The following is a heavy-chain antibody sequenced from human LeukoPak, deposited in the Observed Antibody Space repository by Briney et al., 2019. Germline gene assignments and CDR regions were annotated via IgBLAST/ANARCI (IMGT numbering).Heavy chain of an antibody. Sequence: GGSLRLSCAASGFTLSSYAMSWVRQAPGKGLEWVSLISGNAGSTYYADSVKGRFTISRDNSKNTLYLQMNSLRAEDTAVYYCAKGVWALITYAFDIWGQGTMVTVSS. D-gene: IGHD3-22*01. V-gene: IGHV3-23*01. CDR2: ISGNAGST. CDR1: GFTLSSYA. CDR3: AKGVWALITYAFDI. J-gene: IGHJ3*02.